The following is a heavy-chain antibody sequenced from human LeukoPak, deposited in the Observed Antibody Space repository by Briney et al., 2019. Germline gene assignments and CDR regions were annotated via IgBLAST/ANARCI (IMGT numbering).Heavy chain of an antibody. CDR2: IIPIFGTA. J-gene: IGHJ5*02. D-gene: IGHD3-3*01. CDR1: GGTFSSYA. V-gene: IGHV1-69*01. Sequence: GSSVKVSCKASGGTFSSYAISWVRQAPGQGLEWMGGIIPIFGTANYAQKFQGRVTITADESTSTAYMELSSLRSEDTAVYYCARVKEGSITIFGVVTIPNWFDPWGQGTLVTVSS. CDR3: ARVKEGSITIFGVVTIPNWFDP.